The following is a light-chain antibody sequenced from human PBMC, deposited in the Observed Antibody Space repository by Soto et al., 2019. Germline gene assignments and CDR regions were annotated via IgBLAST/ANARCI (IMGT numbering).Light chain of an antibody. CDR2: ASS. Sequence: DIQMTQSPSSVSASVGDRVNITCRATQDIGNWLAWYQQKPGKAPKLLISASSSLQSGVPSRFSGSGSGTEFTLTISSLQSEDFAVYYCQQYNNWPTFGQGTKVDIK. J-gene: IGKJ1*01. CDR3: QQYNNWPT. CDR1: QDIGNW. V-gene: IGKV1-12*01.